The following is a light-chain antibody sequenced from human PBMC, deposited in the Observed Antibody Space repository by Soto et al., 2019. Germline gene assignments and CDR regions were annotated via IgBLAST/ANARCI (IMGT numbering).Light chain of an antibody. CDR3: QQRSNWRFT. CDR2: DAS. CDR1: QSVSIY. V-gene: IGKV3-11*01. Sequence: EIVLTQSPATLSLSPGERATLSCRASQSVSIYLAWYQQKPGQAPRLLIYDASNRATGIPARFSGSGSGTDFTLTISSLEPEDFAVYYCQQRSNWRFTFGPGTKVDIK. J-gene: IGKJ3*01.